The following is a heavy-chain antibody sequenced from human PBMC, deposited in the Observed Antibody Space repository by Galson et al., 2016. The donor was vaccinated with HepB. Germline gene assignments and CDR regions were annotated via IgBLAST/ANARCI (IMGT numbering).Heavy chain of an antibody. J-gene: IGHJ6*04. D-gene: IGHD1-26*01. Sequence: SLRLSCAASGFTFSNYGMTWVRQAPGKGLEAVSSISRSGDSTDYADSVKGRFTISRDNSKNTLPLQMNSLTADDTATDYCVQGSTAPAVWGKGTTVTVSS. CDR1: GFTFSNYG. CDR2: ISRSGDST. CDR3: VQGSTAPAV. V-gene: IGHV3-23*01.